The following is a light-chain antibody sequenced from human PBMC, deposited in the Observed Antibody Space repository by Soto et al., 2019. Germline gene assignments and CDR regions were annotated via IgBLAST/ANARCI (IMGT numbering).Light chain of an antibody. CDR2: HAS. J-gene: IGKJ2*01. Sequence: EIVMTQSPASLSVSPGDGATLSCWASQSVASNVAWYQQKPGQGPRLLIHHASTRSAGVPARFSGSGSGTDFTLTISIRQSEDFAVSYCQQYHNWPPQYTFGQGTKLQIK. CDR3: QQYHNWPPQYT. V-gene: IGKV3-15*01. CDR1: QSVASN.